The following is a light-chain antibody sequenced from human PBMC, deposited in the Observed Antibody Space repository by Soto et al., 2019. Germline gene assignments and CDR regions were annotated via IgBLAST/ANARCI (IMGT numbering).Light chain of an antibody. V-gene: IGLV2-14*01. CDR3: SSYSSSTALV. J-gene: IGLJ1*01. CDR1: SSDVGGYNY. CDR2: EVS. Sequence: QSALTQPASVSGSPGQSITISCTGTSSDVGGYNYVSWYQQHPGKAPKLMIYEVSNRPSGVPDRFSGSKSGNTAPLTISGLEAEDEAYYRCSSYSSSTALVFGTGTKLTVL.